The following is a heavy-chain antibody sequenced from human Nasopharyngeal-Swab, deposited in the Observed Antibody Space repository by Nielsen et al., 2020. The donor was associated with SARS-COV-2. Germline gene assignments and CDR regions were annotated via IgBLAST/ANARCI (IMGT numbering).Heavy chain of an antibody. D-gene: IGHD3-3*01. CDR1: GYTFTSYG. J-gene: IGHJ4*02. CDR2: ISAYNGNT. V-gene: IGHV1-18*04. CDR3: ARDRLRFLEWLMDY. Sequence: ASVKVSCEASGYTFTSYGISWVRQAPGQGLEWMGWISAYNGNTNYAQKLQGRVTMTTDTSTSTAYMELRSLRSDDTAVYYCARDRLRFLEWLMDYWGQGTLVTVSS.